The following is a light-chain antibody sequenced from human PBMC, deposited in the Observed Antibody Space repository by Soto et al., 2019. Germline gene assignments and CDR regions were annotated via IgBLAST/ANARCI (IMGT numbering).Light chain of an antibody. Sequence: QSALTQPASVSGSPGQSITISCTGTGEDVGAYQYLSWYQHFPGKAPRLIIYDVSDRPSGVPNRFSGSKSGNTASLSISGLLPEDEADYYCTSYTPSFTVVFGGGTKLTVL. CDR1: GEDVGAYQY. CDR2: DVS. CDR3: TSYTPSFTVV. V-gene: IGLV2-14*01. J-gene: IGLJ2*01.